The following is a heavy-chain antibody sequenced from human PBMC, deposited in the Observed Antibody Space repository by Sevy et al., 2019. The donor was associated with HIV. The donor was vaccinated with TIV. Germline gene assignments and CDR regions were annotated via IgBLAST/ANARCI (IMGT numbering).Heavy chain of an antibody. CDR3: ARDCNSNTCLWGLDV. V-gene: IGHV3-7*03. CDR1: GFTFGDFW. CDR2: IKRDGSEK. J-gene: IGHJ6*02. D-gene: IGHD2-2*01. Sequence: GGSLRLSCAASGFTFGDFWMTWVRQAPGKGLEGVANIKRDGSEKYYVPSVKGRLTISRANAKSSLYLQMKSLGAEDTAVYYCARDCNSNTCLWGLDVWGQGTTVTVSS.